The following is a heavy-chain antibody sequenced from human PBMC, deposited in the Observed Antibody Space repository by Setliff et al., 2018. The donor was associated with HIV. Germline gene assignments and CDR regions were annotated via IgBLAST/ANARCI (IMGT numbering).Heavy chain of an antibody. Sequence: GGSLRLSCEASGFTFDDYAMHWVRQAPGKGLEWVAAINWNSGMRAYADSVKGRFTISRDNAKNSLYLQMNRLRPEDTSLYYWVQARLYDYYYYMDVWGKGTTVTVSS. CDR2: INWNSGMR. CDR1: GFTFDDYA. D-gene: IGHD2-2*01. J-gene: IGHJ6*03. V-gene: IGHV3-9*01. CDR3: VQARLYDYYYYMDV.